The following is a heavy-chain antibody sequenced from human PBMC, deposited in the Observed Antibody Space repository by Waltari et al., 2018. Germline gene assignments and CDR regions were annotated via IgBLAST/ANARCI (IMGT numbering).Heavy chain of an antibody. CDR3: ARGQGGWAYFDY. J-gene: IGHJ4*02. CDR1: GYTFTTYY. CDR2: VNPSGGDT. D-gene: IGHD6-19*01. V-gene: IGHV1-46*01. Sequence: QVQGVQSGTEVKKPGASVKLSCKPSGYTFTTYYLHWVRQAPGQGLEWMGIVNPSGGDTVYSQKFQGRVTMTRDTSTSTVYMELSSLRSEDTAVYYCARGQGGWAYFDYWGQGSLVTVSS.